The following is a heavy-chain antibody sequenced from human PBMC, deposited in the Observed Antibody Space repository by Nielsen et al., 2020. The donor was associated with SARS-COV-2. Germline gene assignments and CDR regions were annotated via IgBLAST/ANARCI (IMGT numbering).Heavy chain of an antibody. CDR1: GYTFTDYY. Sequence: APVKVSCKASGYTFTDYYIHWVRQAPGQGLEWMGRINPYSGGTNYAQKFQGTVTMTRDASISTVYMELTSDDTAVYYCAGAYCTNGVCPLNYWGQGTLVTVSS. CDR3: AGAYCTNGVCPLNY. V-gene: IGHV1-2*06. CDR2: INPYSGGT. D-gene: IGHD2-8*01. J-gene: IGHJ4*02.